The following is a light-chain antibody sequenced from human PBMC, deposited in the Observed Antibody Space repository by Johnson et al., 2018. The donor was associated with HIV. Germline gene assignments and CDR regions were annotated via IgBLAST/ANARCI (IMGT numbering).Light chain of an antibody. V-gene: IGLV1-51*01. J-gene: IGLJ1*01. CDR1: SSNIANIY. Sequence: QSVLTQPPSVSAAPGQKVTISCSGSSSNIANIYVSWYQQLPGTAPKLLIYDNNNRPSGIPDRFSGSKSGTSATLGITGLQTVDEADYYCGTWDSSLSAYVFGTGTKVTVL. CDR3: GTWDSSLSAYV. CDR2: DNN.